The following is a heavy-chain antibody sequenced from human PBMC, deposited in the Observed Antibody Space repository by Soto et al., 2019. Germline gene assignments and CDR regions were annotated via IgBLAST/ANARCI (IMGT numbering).Heavy chain of an antibody. V-gene: IGHV4-39*01. J-gene: IGHJ4*01. CDR1: GGSISSSSYY. Sequence: SETLSLTCTVSGGSISSSSYYWGWIRQPPGKGLEWIGSIYYSGSTYYNPSLKSRVTISVDTSKNQFSLKLSSVTAADTAVYYCACHQRSGNYYDGNDYWAQGALVTVSS. CDR3: ACHQRSGNYYDGNDY. D-gene: IGHD1-26*01. CDR2: IYYSGST.